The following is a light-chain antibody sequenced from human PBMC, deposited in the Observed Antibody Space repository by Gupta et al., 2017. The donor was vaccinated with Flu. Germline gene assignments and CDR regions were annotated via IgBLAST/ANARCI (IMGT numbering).Light chain of an antibody. CDR3: CSSPGTYSVI. J-gene: IGLJ2*01. V-gene: IGLV2-11*01. Sequence: TSCDVGAYNHVSWYQHHPGEVPKLIIYDVNRRPSGVPDRFSGSKSGNTASLTISGLQAEDEADYYCCSSPGTYSVIFGGGTKVTVL. CDR1: SCDVGAYNH. CDR2: DVN.